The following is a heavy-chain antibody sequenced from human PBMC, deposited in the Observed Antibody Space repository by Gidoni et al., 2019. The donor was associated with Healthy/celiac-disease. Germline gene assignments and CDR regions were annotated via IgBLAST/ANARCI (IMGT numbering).Heavy chain of an antibody. V-gene: IGHV3-23*01. D-gene: IGHD3-22*01. Sequence: EVQLLESGGGLVQPGGSLRLSCAAFGFTVSTYAMSWVRQAPGKGLEWVSAISGSGGSTYYADSVKGRFTISRDNSKNTLYLQMNSLRAEDTAVYYCAKGGTRDYYDSRAPFDYWGQGTLVTVSS. J-gene: IGHJ4*02. CDR3: AKGGTRDYYDSRAPFDY. CDR2: ISGSGGST. CDR1: GFTVSTYA.